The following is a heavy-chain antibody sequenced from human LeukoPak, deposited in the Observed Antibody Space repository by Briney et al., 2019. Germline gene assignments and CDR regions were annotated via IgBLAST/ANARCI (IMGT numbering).Heavy chain of an antibody. V-gene: IGHV3-21*01. CDR2: ISSSSSYI. CDR3: ARVYCSGGSCYGSDYFDY. J-gene: IGHJ4*02. D-gene: IGHD2-15*01. CDR1: GFTFSSYS. Sequence: GGSLRLSCAASGFTFSSYSMNWDRQAPGKGLEWVSSISSSSSYIYYADSVKGRFTISRDNAKNSLYLQMNSLRAEDTAVYYCARVYCSGGSCYGSDYFDYWGQGTLVTVSS.